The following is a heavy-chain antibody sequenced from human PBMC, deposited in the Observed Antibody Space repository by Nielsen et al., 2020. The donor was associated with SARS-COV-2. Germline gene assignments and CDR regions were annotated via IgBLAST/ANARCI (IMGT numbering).Heavy chain of an antibody. V-gene: IGHV3-23*01. CDR1: GFTFSSYS. CDR3: AKGHSSGGSCYVALDS. J-gene: IGHJ4*02. Sequence: GGSLRLSCAASGFTFSSYSMNWVRQAPGKGLEWVSAISGSGGSTYYADSVKGRFTISRDNSKNTLYLQINSLRAEDTAVYFCAKGHSSGGSCYVALDSWGQGTLVTVSS. CDR2: ISGSGGST. D-gene: IGHD2-15*01.